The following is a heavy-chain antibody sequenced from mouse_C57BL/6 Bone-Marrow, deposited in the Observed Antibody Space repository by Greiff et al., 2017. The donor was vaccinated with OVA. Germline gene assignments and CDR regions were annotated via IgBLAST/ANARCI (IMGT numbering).Heavy chain of an antibody. CDR1: GFTFSSYG. Sequence: EVMLVESGGDLVKPGGSLKLSCAASGFTFSSYGMSWVRQTPDKRLEWVATISSGGSYTYYPDSVKGRFTISRDNAKNTLYLQMSSLKSEDTAMYYCARHLGRGYWGQGTTLTVSS. J-gene: IGHJ2*01. CDR2: ISSGGSYT. D-gene: IGHD4-1*01. CDR3: ARHLGRGY. V-gene: IGHV5-6*02.